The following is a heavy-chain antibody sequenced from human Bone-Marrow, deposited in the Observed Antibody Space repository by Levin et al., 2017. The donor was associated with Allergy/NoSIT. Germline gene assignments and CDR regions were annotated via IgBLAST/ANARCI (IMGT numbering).Heavy chain of an antibody. J-gene: IGHJ4*02. Sequence: GGSLRLSCAASGLTFSGAAIHWVRQASGKGLEWVGRIRGKANSSATAYAASVKGRFSLFRNDSDNTVYLQMNSLRPEDTAVYYCTLPGELRDFWGQGTLVTVSS. V-gene: IGHV3-73*01. D-gene: IGHD3-16*01. CDR2: IRGKANSSAT. CDR1: GLTFSGAA. CDR3: TLPGELRDF.